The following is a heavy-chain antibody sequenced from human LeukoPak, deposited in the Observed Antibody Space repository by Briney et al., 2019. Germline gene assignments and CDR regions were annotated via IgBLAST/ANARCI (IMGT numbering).Heavy chain of an antibody. J-gene: IGHJ4*02. V-gene: IGHV3-20*04. CDR1: GFTFDDYD. CDR3: ARVQQYDKFDY. CDR2: ISWNGGRT. Sequence: GGSLRLSCTASGFTFDDYDLVWVRQAPGKGLEWISGISWNGGRTAYADSVKGRFTISRDDAKNSLYLQLNSLRAEDTALYYCARVQQYDKFDYWGQGTLVTVSS. D-gene: IGHD3-22*01.